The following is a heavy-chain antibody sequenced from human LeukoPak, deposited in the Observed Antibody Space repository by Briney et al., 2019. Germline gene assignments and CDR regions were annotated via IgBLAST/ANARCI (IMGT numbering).Heavy chain of an antibody. CDR3: ARSYSATQIDY. V-gene: IGHV3-74*01. Sequence: GGSLRLSCAASGFTFTNYWMHWVRQGPGKGLVWVPRINDDGSNTNYADYVKGRFTISRDNAKNTLFLQMSSLRAEDTAVYYCARSYSATQIDYWGQGSLVTVSS. CDR1: GFTFTNYW. J-gene: IGHJ4*02. CDR2: INDDGSNT. D-gene: IGHD2-21*01.